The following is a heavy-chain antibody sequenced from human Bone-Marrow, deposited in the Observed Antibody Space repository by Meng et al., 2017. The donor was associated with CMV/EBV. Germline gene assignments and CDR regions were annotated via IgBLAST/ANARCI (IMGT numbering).Heavy chain of an antibody. V-gene: IGHV3-30*02. J-gene: IGHJ4*02. CDR2: IRYDGSNK. Sequence: GESLKISCEASGFPFSSSWMTWVRQAPGKGLEWVAFIRYDGSNKYYADSVKGRFTISRDNSKNTLYLQMNSLRAEDTAVYYCAKDLRTSSWYEGYWGQGTLVTVSS. CDR3: AKDLRTSSWYEGY. CDR1: GFPFSSSW. D-gene: IGHD6-13*01.